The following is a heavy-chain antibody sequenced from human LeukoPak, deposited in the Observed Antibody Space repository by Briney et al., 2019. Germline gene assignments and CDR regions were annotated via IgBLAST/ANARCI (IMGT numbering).Heavy chain of an antibody. CDR2: FDPEDGET. V-gene: IGHV1-24*01. CDR3: ARDRDDFWSGYWDY. CDR1: GYTLTELS. J-gene: IGHJ4*02. D-gene: IGHD3-3*01. Sequence: GASVKVSCKVSGYTLTELSMHWVRQAPGKGLEWMGGFDPEDGETIYAQKFQGRVTITADESTSTAYMELSSLRSEDTAVYYCARDRDDFWSGYWDYWGQGTLVTVSS.